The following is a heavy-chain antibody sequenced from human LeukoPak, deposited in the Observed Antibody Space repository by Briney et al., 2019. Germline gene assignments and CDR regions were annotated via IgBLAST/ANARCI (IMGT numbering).Heavy chain of an antibody. V-gene: IGHV1-18*01. J-gene: IGHJ4*02. CDR3: ARGPTSVNLDF. D-gene: IGHD4-17*01. Sequence: ASVKVSCKASGYMFSNYGITWVRQAPGQGLEWMGWISNYNGNTSYAQRFQGRVSMTTDTSTTTVYMELTSLRSDDTAVYYCARGPTSVNLDFWGQGTLVTVSS. CDR1: GYMFSNYG. CDR2: ISNYNGNT.